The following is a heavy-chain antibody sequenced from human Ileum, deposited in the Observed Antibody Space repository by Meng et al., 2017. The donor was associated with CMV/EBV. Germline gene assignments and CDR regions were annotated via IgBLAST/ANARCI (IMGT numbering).Heavy chain of an antibody. D-gene: IGHD3-10*01. J-gene: IGHJ4*02. V-gene: IGHV4-30-4*01. CDR2: IFNSGNT. CDR1: GGSISSSGYY. Sequence: CSVSGGSISSSGYYWSWILQPPGKGLEWIGYIFNSGNTYYNPSLKSRVTISVDTSTNQFSLKMRSVTAADTAVYYCAREPSGPNYFDYWGQGTLVTVSS. CDR3: AREPSGPNYFDY.